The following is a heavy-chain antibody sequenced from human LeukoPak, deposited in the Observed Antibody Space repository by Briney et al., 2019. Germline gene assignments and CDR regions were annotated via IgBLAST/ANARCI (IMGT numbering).Heavy chain of an antibody. D-gene: IGHD3-3*01. CDR2: FYSGVGT. Sequence: GGPLRLSCAASGFTVSSNYMSWVRQAPGKGLEWVSLFYSGVGTYYADSVRGRFTISRDISENTLYLQMNSLRAEDTAVYYCVRSSTTYYFDYWGQGTLVTVSS. V-gene: IGHV3-53*01. J-gene: IGHJ4*02. CDR1: GFTVSSNY. CDR3: VRSSTTYYFDY.